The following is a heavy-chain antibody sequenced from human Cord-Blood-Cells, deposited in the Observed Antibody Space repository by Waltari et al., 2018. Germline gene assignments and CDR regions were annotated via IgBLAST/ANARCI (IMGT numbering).Heavy chain of an antibody. J-gene: IGHJ3*02. Sequence: EVQLLESGGGLVQPGGSLRLSCAASGFTFSSYAMSWVRQDPGKGLEWVSAISGSGGSTYYADSVKGRFTISRDNSKNTLYLQMNSLRAEDTAVYYCAKDQSSSGWEYDAFDIWGQGTMVTVSS. V-gene: IGHV3-23*01. CDR2: ISGSGGST. D-gene: IGHD6-19*01. CDR3: AKDQSSSGWEYDAFDI. CDR1: GFTFSSYA.